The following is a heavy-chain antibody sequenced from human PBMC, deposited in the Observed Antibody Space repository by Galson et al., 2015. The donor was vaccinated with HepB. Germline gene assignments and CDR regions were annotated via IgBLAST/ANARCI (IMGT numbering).Heavy chain of an antibody. CDR3: ARVQGYCGGDCYGLDY. Sequence: SETLSLTCTVSGGSISSYYWSWIRQPPGKGLEWIGYIYYSGSTNYNPSLKSRVTISVDTSKNQFSLKLSSVTAADTAVYYCARVQGYCGGDCYGLDYWGQGTLVTVSS. V-gene: IGHV4-59*01. D-gene: IGHD2-21*01. CDR2: IYYSGST. J-gene: IGHJ4*02. CDR1: GGSISSYY.